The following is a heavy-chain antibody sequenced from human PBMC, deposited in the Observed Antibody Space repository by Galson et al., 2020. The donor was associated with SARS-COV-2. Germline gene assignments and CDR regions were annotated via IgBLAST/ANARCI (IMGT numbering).Heavy chain of an antibody. V-gene: IGHV4-39*01. CDR3: ARPGSTTGWYYFDY. J-gene: IGHJ4*02. Sequence: SETLSLTCTVSGVSISSSGYSWGWIRQSPGKGLEWIGSIYYSGSPYYNPSLKSRVTISVDTSKNQFSLKLNSVTAADTAVYYCARPGSTTGWYYFDYWGQGALVTVSS. D-gene: IGHD3-10*01. CDR1: GVSISSSGYS. CDR2: IYYSGSP.